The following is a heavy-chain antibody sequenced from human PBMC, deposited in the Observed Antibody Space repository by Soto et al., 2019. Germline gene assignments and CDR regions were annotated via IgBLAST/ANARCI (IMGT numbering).Heavy chain of an antibody. CDR2: ISTDGRDK. CDR1: GFTFSSYA. CDR3: AKDHDLAAAGYYCDY. D-gene: IGHD6-13*01. J-gene: IGHJ4*02. V-gene: IGHV3-30*01. Sequence: QVQLVESGGGVVQPGRSLRLSCAASGFTFSSYAMHWVRQAPGKGLEWVAVISTDGRDKYHADSVKGRFTISRDNSKNTLFLQMNSLRPEDTAVYYCAKDHDLAAAGYYCDYWGQGTLVTVSS.